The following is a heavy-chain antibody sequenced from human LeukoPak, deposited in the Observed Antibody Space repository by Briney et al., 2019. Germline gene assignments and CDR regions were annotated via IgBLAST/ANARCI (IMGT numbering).Heavy chain of an antibody. CDR1: GFTVSSSY. J-gene: IGHJ5*02. V-gene: IGHV3-66*01. CDR2: IYSGGST. Sequence: QPGGSLRLPCAASGFTVSSSYMSWVRQAPGKGLEWVSVIYSGGSTYYADSVKGRFTISRDNSKNTLYLQMNSLRAEDTAVYYCARMIRAMVRGVTNWFDPWGQGTLVTVSS. D-gene: IGHD3-10*01. CDR3: ARMIRAMVRGVTNWFDP.